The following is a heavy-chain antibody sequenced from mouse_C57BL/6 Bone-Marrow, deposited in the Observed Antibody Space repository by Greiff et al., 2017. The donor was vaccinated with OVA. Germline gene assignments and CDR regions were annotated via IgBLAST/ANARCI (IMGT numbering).Heavy chain of an antibody. D-gene: IGHD1-1*01. J-gene: IGHJ4*01. CDR3: AKKGTVVANYYAMDY. CDR1: GFSLTSYG. CDR2: IWRGGST. V-gene: IGHV2-5*01. Sequence: QVQLQQSGPGLVRPSQSLSITCTVSGFSLTSYGVHWVRQSPRKGLEWLGVIWRGGSTDYNAAFMSRLSITKDNSKSQVFFKMNSLQADDTAIYYCAKKGTVVANYYAMDYWGQGTSVTVSS.